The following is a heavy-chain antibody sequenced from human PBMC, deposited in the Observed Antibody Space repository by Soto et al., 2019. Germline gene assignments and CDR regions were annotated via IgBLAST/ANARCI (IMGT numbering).Heavy chain of an antibody. CDR2: ISAYNGNT. Sequence: QVQLVQSGAEVKKPGASVKVSCKASGYTFTSYGISWVRQAPGQGLEWMGWISAYNGNTNYAQKFQGRVTMTTDTSTSTAYMEMRSLGSDDTALYYCVVAAQPYGFDYWGQGTLVTVSS. CDR1: GYTFTSYG. J-gene: IGHJ4*02. D-gene: IGHD2-15*01. V-gene: IGHV1-18*01. CDR3: VVAAQPYGFDY.